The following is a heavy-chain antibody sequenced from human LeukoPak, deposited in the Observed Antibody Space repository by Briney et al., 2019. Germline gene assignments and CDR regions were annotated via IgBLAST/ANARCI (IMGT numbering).Heavy chain of an antibody. V-gene: IGHV4-39*07. D-gene: IGHD6-6*01. CDR2: IYYSGST. Sequence: SETLSLTCTVSGGSISSSSYYWGWIRQPPGKGLEWIGSIYYSGSTYYNPSLKSRVTISVDTSKNQFSLKLSSVTAADTAVYYCARDPIAARFDIWGQGTMVTVSS. CDR1: GGSISSSSYY. CDR3: ARDPIAARFDI. J-gene: IGHJ3*02.